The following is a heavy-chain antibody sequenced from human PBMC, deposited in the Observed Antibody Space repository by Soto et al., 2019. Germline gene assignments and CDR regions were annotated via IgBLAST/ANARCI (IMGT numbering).Heavy chain of an antibody. J-gene: IGHJ6*02. V-gene: IGHV3-23*01. CDR1: GFPFDTKA. Sequence: GGSLRLTCAASGFPFDTKAMSWVRQAPGKGLEWVSAITGPGSRTYYADAVKGRFTISRDNSKNTLSLQMSSLRADDTAVYYCAKWPVSFLDYYYGMDVWGQGTTVTVSS. CDR3: AKWPVSFLDYYYGMDV. D-gene: IGHD3-3*02. CDR2: ITGPGSRT.